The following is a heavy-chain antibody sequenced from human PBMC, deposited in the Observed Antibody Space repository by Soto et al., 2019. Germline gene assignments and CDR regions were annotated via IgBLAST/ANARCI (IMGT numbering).Heavy chain of an antibody. J-gene: IGHJ4*02. CDR3: TTDMYYYDSSGYYLFDY. Sequence: PGGSLRLSCAASGFTFSNYAMTWVRQAPGKGPEWISTVNNGGGGTYYADSVKGRFTISRDNSKNTLYLQVSSLRAEDTAVYYCTTDMYYYDSSGYYLFDYWGQGTLVTVSS. D-gene: IGHD3-22*01. CDR1: GFTFSNYA. V-gene: IGHV3-23*01. CDR2: VNNGGGGT.